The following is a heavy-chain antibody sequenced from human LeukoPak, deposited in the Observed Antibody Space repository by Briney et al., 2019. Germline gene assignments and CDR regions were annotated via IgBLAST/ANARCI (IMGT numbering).Heavy chain of an antibody. CDR2: INPNSGNT. Sequence: ASVKVSCKASGYTFTGYYMHWVRQAPGQGLEWMGWINPNSGNTGYAQKFQGRVTITRNTSISTAYMELSSLRSEDTAVYYCARGRSGYGYYYYYYMDVWGKGTTVTVSS. CDR3: ARGRSGYGYYYYYYMDV. D-gene: IGHD5-12*01. CDR1: GYTFTGYY. J-gene: IGHJ6*03. V-gene: IGHV1-8*03.